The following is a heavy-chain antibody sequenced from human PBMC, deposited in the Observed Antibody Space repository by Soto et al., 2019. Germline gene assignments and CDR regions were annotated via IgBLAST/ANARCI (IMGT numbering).Heavy chain of an antibody. V-gene: IGHV1-8*01. CDR3: GRGFGQQLAQSDY. Sequence: ASVKVSCKASGYTFTSYDINWVRQATGQGLEWMGWMNPNSGNTGYAQRFQGRVTMTRNTSISTAYMELSSLRSEDTAVYYCGRGFGQQLAQSDYWGQGTLVTVSS. CDR1: GYTFTSYD. CDR2: MNPNSGNT. J-gene: IGHJ4*02. D-gene: IGHD6-13*01.